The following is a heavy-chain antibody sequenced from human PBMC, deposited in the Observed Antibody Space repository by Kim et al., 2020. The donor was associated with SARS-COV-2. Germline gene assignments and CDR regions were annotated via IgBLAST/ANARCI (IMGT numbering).Heavy chain of an antibody. CDR2: IYYTGIS. D-gene: IGHD1-26*01. CDR1: GGSITTYY. J-gene: IGHJ5*02. CDR3: ATWDKNWFDP. Sequence: SETLSLTCAVSGGSITTYYWSWIRQPPGKGLEWIGYIYYTGISNYNPSLKSRVTMSIEPSKNQFSLRLSSVTPADTAVYYCATWDKNWFDPWGQGTRVTV. V-gene: IGHV4-59*13.